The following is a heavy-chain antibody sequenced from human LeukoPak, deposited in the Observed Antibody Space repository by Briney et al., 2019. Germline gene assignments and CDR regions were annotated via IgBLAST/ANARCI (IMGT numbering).Heavy chain of an antibody. CDR2: IRYDGSNK. CDR3: AKEPYLHGYFDY. J-gene: IGHJ4*02. Sequence: PGGSLRLSCAASGFIFSNYGMHWVRQPPGKGLEWVAFIRYDGSNKYYADSVKGRFTISRDNSKNTLYLQMNSLRAEDTAVYYCAKEPYLHGYFDYWGQGTLVTVSS. CDR1: GFIFSNYG. V-gene: IGHV3-30*02.